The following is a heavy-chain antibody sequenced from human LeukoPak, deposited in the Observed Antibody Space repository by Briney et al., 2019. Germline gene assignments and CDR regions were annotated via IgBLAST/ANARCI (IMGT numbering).Heavy chain of an antibody. J-gene: IGHJ4*02. V-gene: IGHV5-51*01. Sequence: GESLKISCKGSGYSFSSYWIGWVRQMPGRGLEWMGMIYPGDSDTRYSPSFQGQVTISADKSISTAYLQWSSLKASDTAMYYCARRAYCGGDCYLDYWGQGILVTVSS. CDR3: ARRAYCGGDCYLDY. CDR2: IYPGDSDT. D-gene: IGHD2-21*02. CDR1: GYSFSSYW.